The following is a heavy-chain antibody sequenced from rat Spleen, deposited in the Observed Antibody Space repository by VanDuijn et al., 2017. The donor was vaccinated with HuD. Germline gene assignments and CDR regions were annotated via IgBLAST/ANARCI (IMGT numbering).Heavy chain of an antibody. CDR1: GFTFSNYY. CDR3: ARSSFYYDGSYYYYFDY. D-gene: IGHD1-12*02. Sequence: EVQLVESGGGLVQPGRSMKLSCAASGFTFSNYYMAWVRQAPTKGLEWVASISTGGGSTYYRDSVKGRFTISRDNAESTLYLQMDSLRSEDTATYYCARSSFYYDGSYYYYFDYWGQGVMVTVSS. CDR2: ISTGGGST. J-gene: IGHJ2*01. V-gene: IGHV5-25*01.